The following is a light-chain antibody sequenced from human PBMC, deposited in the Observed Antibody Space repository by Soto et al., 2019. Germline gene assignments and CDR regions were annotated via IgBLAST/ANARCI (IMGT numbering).Light chain of an antibody. CDR3: CSYGGNYIYG. J-gene: IGLJ1*01. V-gene: IGLV2-11*01. CDR2: DVD. Sequence: QSVLTQPRSVSGSPGQSVTISCNGIGRDVGGYKYVSWYQQHPGEVPKLMIYDVDKRPSGVPHRFSGSKSGNTAFLTISGLQGEDEADYYCCSYGGNYIYGFANGTKVTVL. CDR1: GRDVGGYKY.